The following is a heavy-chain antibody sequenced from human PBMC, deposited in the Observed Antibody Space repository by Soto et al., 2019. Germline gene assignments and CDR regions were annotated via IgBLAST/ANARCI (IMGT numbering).Heavy chain of an antibody. V-gene: IGHV3-9*01. D-gene: IGHD5-12*01. J-gene: IGHJ4*02. CDR1: GFTFDDYG. Sequence: EVQVVESGGGLVQPGRSLRLSCAASGFTFDDYGMHWVRQTPGKGLEWVSGITWNSGGIGYADSVKGRFTISRDNAKNSLYLQMNSLRYEDTALCYCVKVNSGYVGYFDYWGLGTLVTVSS. CDR2: ITWNSGGI. CDR3: VKVNSGYVGYFDY.